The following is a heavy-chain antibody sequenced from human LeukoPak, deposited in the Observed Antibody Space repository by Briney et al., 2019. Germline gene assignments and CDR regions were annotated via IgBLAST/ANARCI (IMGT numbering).Heavy chain of an antibody. CDR1: GYTFTSYG. Sequence: ASVKVSCKASGYTFTSYGISWVRQATGQGLEWMGWMNPNSGNTGYAQKFQGRVTITRNTSISTAYMELSSLRSEDTAVYYCARGVSSGYYLIDYWGQGTLVTVSS. CDR2: MNPNSGNT. V-gene: IGHV1-8*03. CDR3: ARGVSSGYYLIDY. D-gene: IGHD3-22*01. J-gene: IGHJ4*02.